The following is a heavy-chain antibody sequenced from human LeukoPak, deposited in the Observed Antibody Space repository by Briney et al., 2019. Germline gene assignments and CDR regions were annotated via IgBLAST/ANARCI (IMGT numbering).Heavy chain of an antibody. CDR3: AKDWANYCSSTSCYTGEDY. V-gene: IGHV3-30*02. CDR1: GFTFSSYG. D-gene: IGHD2-2*02. CDR2: IRYDGSNK. Sequence: GGSLRLSCAASGFTFSSYGMHWVRQAPGKGLEWVAFIRYDGSNKYYADSVKGRFTISRDNSKNTLYLQMNSLRAEDTAVYYCAKDWANYCSSTSCYTGEDYWSQGTLVTVSS. J-gene: IGHJ4*02.